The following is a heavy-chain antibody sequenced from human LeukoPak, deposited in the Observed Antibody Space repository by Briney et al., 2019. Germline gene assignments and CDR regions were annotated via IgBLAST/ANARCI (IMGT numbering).Heavy chain of an antibody. Sequence: GGSLRLSCAASGFTFSGSAMHWVRQASGKGLEWVGRIRSKANSYATAYAASVKGRFTISRDDSKNTAYLQMNSLKTEDTAVYYCTRTHYYDSSGTKWGQGTLVTVSS. J-gene: IGHJ4*02. CDR2: IRSKANSYAT. CDR1: GFTFSGSA. D-gene: IGHD3-22*01. CDR3: TRTHYYDSSGTK. V-gene: IGHV3-73*01.